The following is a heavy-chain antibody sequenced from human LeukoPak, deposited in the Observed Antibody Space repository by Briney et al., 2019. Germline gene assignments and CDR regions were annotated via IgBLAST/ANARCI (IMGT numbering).Heavy chain of an antibody. Sequence: SEALSLTCAVSGYSLGKNYYWGWIRQPPGKGLEWIGRIYGTGSTSYNPSLMNRVTMSVDTSKNHFSLKLTSVTAADTAVYYCARYDSRGSASTRFDYWGQGILVTISS. CDR3: ARYDSRGSASTRFDY. CDR2: IYGTGST. J-gene: IGHJ4*02. CDR1: GYSLGKNYY. D-gene: IGHD3-10*02. V-gene: IGHV4-38-2*01.